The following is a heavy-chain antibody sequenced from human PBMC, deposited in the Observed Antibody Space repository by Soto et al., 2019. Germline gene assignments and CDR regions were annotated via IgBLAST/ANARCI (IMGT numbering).Heavy chain of an antibody. D-gene: IGHD3-22*01. CDR2: ISYDGSNK. J-gene: IGHJ4*02. Sequence: PGGSLRLCCAASGFTFSSYGMHWVRQAPGKGLEWVAVISYDGSNKYYADSVKGRFTISRDNSKNTLYLQTNSLRAEDTAVYYCAKNYYDSSGPSGYWGQGTLVTVSS. V-gene: IGHV3-30*18. CDR1: GFTFSSYG. CDR3: AKNYYDSSGPSGY.